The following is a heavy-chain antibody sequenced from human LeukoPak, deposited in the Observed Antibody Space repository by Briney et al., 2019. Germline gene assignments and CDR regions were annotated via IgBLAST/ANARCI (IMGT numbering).Heavy chain of an antibody. CDR3: ARHAGSYYTYNFDY. CDR1: GGSIRSSSYY. Sequence: SETLSLTCTVSGGSIRSSSYYWGWIRQPPGKGLERIGSIYYSGSTNYKPSLRSRVTISVDTSKNQFSLKLSSVTAADTDVYYCARHAGSYYTYNFDYWGQGTLVTVSS. D-gene: IGHD3-22*01. CDR2: IYYSGST. V-gene: IGHV4-39*01. J-gene: IGHJ4*02.